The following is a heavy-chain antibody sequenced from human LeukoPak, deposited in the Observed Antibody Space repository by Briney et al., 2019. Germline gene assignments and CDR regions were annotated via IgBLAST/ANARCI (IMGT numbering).Heavy chain of an antibody. D-gene: IGHD2-2*01. CDR3: VRGVPVTPGIDY. CDR1: GFTFTNYC. J-gene: IGHJ4*02. CDR2: ICTDETTI. V-gene: IGHV3-74*01. Sequence: QPGGSLRLSCAASGFTFTNYCMHWVRQPPGKGLVWVSQICTDETTIRYADSVKGRFTISRDNAKNTLYLQMSSLRVEDTAVYYCVRGVPVTPGIDYWGQGTLVTVSS.